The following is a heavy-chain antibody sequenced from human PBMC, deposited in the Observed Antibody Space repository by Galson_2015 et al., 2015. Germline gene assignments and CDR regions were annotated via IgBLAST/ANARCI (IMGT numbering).Heavy chain of an antibody. D-gene: IGHD3-10*01. J-gene: IGHJ6*02. V-gene: IGHV3-48*02. CDR1: GFTFSSYS. CDR3: ARDKGWGLPPPVRGVIVPYYGMDV. Sequence: SLRLSCAASGFTFSSYSMNWVRQAPGKGLEWVSYISSSSSTIYYADSVKGRFTISRDNAKNSLYLQMNSLRDEDTAVYYCARDKGWGLPPPVRGVIVPYYGMDVWGQGTTVTVSS. CDR2: ISSSSSTI.